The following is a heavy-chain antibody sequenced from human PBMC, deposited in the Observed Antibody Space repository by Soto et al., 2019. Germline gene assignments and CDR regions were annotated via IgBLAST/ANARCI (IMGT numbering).Heavy chain of an antibody. CDR2: ISGSGGST. J-gene: IGHJ4*02. CDR3: AKASGSPPPWGDSEFDY. D-gene: IGHD1-26*01. V-gene: IGHV3-23*01. Sequence: HPGGSLRLSCAASGFTFSSYAMSWVRQAPGKGLEWVSAISGSGGSTYYADSVKGRFTISRDNSKNTLYLQMNSLRAEDTAVYYCAKASGSPPPWGDSEFDYWGQGTLVTVSS. CDR1: GFTFSSYA.